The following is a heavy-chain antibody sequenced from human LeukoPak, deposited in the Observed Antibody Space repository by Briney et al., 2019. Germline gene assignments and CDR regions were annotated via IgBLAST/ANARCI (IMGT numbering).Heavy chain of an antibody. CDR2: INPSGGST. CDR3: AVELRNKGKFYFDY. J-gene: IGHJ4*02. Sequence: ASVKVSCKASGYTFSSYYMHWVRQAPGQGLEWTGVINPSGGSTSYAQKFQGRVTMTRDTSTSTVYMELSSLRSEDTAVYYCAVELRNKGKFYFDYWGQGTLVTVSS. V-gene: IGHV1-46*01. CDR1: GYTFSSYY. D-gene: IGHD1-14*01.